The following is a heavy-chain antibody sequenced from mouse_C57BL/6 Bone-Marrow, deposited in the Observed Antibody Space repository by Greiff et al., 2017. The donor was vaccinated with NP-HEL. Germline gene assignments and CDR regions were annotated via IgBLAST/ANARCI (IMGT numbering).Heavy chain of an antibody. CDR3: AGGYGSSYEYFDV. J-gene: IGHJ1*03. CDR2: IDPNSGGT. CDR1: GYTFTSYW. Sequence: VQLQQPGAELVKPGASVKLSCKASGYTFTSYWMHWVKQRPGRGLEWIGRIDPNSGGTKYNEQFKSKATLTVDKPSSTAYMQLSSLTSEDSAVYYCAGGYGSSYEYFDVWGTGTTVTVSS. D-gene: IGHD1-1*01. V-gene: IGHV1-72*01.